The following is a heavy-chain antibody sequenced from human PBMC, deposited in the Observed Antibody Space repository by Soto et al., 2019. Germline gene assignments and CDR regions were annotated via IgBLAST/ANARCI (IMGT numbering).Heavy chain of an antibody. Sequence: SETLSLTCSVSGGSISSGGYSSSWIRQPPGKGLEWIGYIYHSWSTYYNPSLKSRVTISVDRSKNQFSLKLSSVTAADTSVYYCARDGAGEIYHYGMDVWGQGTTVT. V-gene: IGHV4-30-2*01. CDR1: GGSISSGGYS. D-gene: IGHD3-16*01. CDR3: ARDGAGEIYHYGMDV. CDR2: IYHSWST. J-gene: IGHJ6*02.